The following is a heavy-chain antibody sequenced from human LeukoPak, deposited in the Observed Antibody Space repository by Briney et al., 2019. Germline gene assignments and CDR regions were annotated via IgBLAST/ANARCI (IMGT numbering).Heavy chain of an antibody. CDR2: IYPDDSDT. CDR1: GYKFNAYW. CDR3: ARHQDEYDFWSGYSALYNWFDP. Sequence: GESLKISCKGSGYKFNAYWIAWVHQMPGKGLEWMGIIYPDDSDTRYSPSFQGQVTISADKSVSIAYLQWSSLKASDTAMYYCARHQDEYDFWSGYSALYNWFDPWGQGTLVTVSS. D-gene: IGHD3-3*01. J-gene: IGHJ5*02. V-gene: IGHV5-51*07.